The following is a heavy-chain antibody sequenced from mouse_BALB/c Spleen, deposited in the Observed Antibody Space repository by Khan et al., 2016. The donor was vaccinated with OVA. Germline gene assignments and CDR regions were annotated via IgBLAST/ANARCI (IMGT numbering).Heavy chain of an antibody. J-gene: IGHJ2*01. Sequence: VQLQQSGTELARPGASVKLSCKASGYIFISYSINWVKQRPGQGLEWIAEISPGNGHTYYNEKFKGKATLTVDKSSSTAYMLLSSLTSDDSAVLISAREWGTWFAYWGQGTTITVSS. CDR1: GYIFISYS. D-gene: IGHD1-3*01. CDR3: AREWGTWFAY. V-gene: IGHV1-81*01. CDR2: ISPGNGHT.